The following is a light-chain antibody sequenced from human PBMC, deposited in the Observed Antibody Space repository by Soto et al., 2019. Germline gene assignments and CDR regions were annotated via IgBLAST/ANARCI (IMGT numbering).Light chain of an antibody. CDR3: HQRQSWPRT. J-gene: IGKJ1*01. V-gene: IGKV1-8*01. CDR1: QGISSY. CDR2: AAS. Sequence: AIRMTQSPSSFSASTGDRVTITCRASQGISSYLAWYQQKPGKAPKLLIYAASTLQSGVPSRFSGSGSGTDFTLTISCLQSEDFALYYCHQRQSWPRTFGQGTKVDI.